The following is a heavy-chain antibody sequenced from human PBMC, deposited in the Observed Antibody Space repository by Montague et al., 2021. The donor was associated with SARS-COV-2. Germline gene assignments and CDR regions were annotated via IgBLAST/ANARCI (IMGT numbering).Heavy chain of an antibody. CDR1: GGSISSSSYY. CDR3: ARHVDSYGPYYFDY. Sequence: SETLSLTCTVSGGSISSSSYYWGWIRQPPGKGLEWIGSIYYSGSTYYXPSLKSRVTISVDTSKNQFSLKLSSATAADTAVYYCARHVDSYGPYYFDYWGQGTLVTVSS. V-gene: IGHV4-39*01. D-gene: IGHD5-18*01. CDR2: IYYSGST. J-gene: IGHJ4*02.